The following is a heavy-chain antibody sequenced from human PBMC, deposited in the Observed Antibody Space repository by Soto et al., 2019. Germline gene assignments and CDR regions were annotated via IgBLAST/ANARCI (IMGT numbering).Heavy chain of an antibody. CDR2: IIPISGKA. CDR3: ARPPQGADISGSYAYFDY. D-gene: IGHD3-22*01. V-gene: IGHV1-69*13. CDR1: GGTFSSYD. Sequence: SVKVSCKASGGTFSSYDIRWVRQAPGQGLEWMGGIIPISGKANYAQKFQGRVTITADESTSTAYMELSSLRSEDTAVYYCARPPQGADISGSYAYFDYWGQGTLVTVSS. J-gene: IGHJ4*02.